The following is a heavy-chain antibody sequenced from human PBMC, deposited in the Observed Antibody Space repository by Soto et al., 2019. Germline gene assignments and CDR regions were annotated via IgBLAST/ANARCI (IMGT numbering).Heavy chain of an antibody. V-gene: IGHV4-30-4*01. CDR1: GGSISSGDYY. CDR2: IYYSGST. D-gene: IGHD2-2*02. CDR3: ARGYCSSTSCYNGWFDP. Sequence: SETLSLTCTVSGGSISSGDYYWSWIRQPPGKGLEWIGYIYYSGSTYYNPSLKSRVTISVDTSKNQFSLKLSSVTAADTAVYYCARGYCSSTSCYNGWFDPWGQGTLVTVSS. J-gene: IGHJ5*02.